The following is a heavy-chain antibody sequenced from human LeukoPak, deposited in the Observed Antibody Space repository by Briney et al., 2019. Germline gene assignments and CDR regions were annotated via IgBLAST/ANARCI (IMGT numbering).Heavy chain of an antibody. CDR1: GFTFSSCA. V-gene: IGHV3-33*08. Sequence: GGSLRLSCAASGFTFSSCAMTWVRQAPGKGPEWVALIWYDGSRRLYADSAKGRFTISRDDSKNTLYLQMNSLRAEDTAVYYCARVRTVTYYYGMDVWGQGTTVTVSS. J-gene: IGHJ6*02. D-gene: IGHD4-17*01. CDR2: IWYDGSRR. CDR3: ARVRTVTYYYGMDV.